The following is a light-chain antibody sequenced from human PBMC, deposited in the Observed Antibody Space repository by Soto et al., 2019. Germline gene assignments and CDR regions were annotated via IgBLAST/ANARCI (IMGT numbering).Light chain of an antibody. V-gene: IGKV3D-20*02. Sequence: EIVLKQSPGTLSLSPGDTATLSCRASQSVSNTYLAWYQQKPGQAPRLLIYDASNRATGIPARFSGSGSGTDFTLTISSLEPEDFAVYYCQQRSNGKTFGQGTKVDIK. J-gene: IGKJ1*01. CDR3: QQRSNGKT. CDR1: QSVSNTY. CDR2: DAS.